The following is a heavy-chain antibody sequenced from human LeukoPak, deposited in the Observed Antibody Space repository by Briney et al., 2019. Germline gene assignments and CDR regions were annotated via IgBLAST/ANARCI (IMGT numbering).Heavy chain of an antibody. CDR1: GFTFSGYW. D-gene: IGHD2-2*01. J-gene: IGHJ4*02. Sequence: GGSLRLSCAASGFTFSGYWMHWVRQAPGKGLVWVSRINSDGYSTAYADSVEGRFTISRDNAKDTLYLQMNSLRAEDTAVYYCVRLVAVPDAYFDYWGQGTLVTVSS. V-gene: IGHV3-74*01. CDR3: VRLVAVPDAYFDY. CDR2: INSDGYST.